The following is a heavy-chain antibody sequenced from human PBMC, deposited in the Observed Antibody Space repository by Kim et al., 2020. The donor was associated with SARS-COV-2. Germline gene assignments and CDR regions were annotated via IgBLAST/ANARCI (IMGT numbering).Heavy chain of an antibody. CDR2: IDPSGSYT. CDR3: ARHESLLGDGGILDY. J-gene: IGHJ4*02. D-gene: IGHD1-26*01. Sequence: GESLKISCKVSGYTFANHWITWVRQKPGKGLQWVGRIDPSGSYTNYSPSFQGQVTISADKSINTASLQWSSLEASDTAMYYCARHESLLGDGGILDYWGQGVLLPVSS. CDR1: GYTFANHW. V-gene: IGHV5-10-1*01.